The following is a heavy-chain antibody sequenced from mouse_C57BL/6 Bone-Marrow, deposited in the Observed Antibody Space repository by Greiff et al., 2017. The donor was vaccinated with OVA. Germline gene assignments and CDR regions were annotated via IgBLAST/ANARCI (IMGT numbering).Heavy chain of an antibody. J-gene: IGHJ4*01. Sequence: EVKLMESGGGLVKPGGSLKLSCAASGFTFSSYAMSWVRQTPERRLEWVATISDGGSYTYYPDNVKGRFTISRDNAKNNLYLQMSHLKSEDTAMYYCARDPWEGDYWGQGTSVTVSS. V-gene: IGHV5-4*01. D-gene: IGHD4-1*01. CDR1: GFTFSSYA. CDR2: ISDGGSYT. CDR3: ARDPWEGDY.